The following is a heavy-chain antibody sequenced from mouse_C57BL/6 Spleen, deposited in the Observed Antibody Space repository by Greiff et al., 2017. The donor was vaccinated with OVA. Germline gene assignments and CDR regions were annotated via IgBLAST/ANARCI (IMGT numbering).Heavy chain of an antibody. V-gene: IGHV1-42*01. J-gene: IGHJ1*03. D-gene: IGHD1-1*01. CDR1: GYSFTGYY. Sequence: EVQLQQSGPELVKPGASVKISCKASGYSFTGYYMNWVKQSPEKSLEWIGEINPSTGGTTSNQKFKAKATLTVDKSSSTAYMQLKSLTSEDSAVYYCARRWITTDWYFDVWGTGTTVTVSS. CDR3: ARRWITTDWYFDV. CDR2: INPSTGGT.